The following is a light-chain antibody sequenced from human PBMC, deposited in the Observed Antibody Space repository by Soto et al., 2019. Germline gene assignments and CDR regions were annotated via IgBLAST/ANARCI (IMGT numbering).Light chain of an antibody. CDR1: QGISDS. Sequence: IQLTQSPSTLSASVGDRVTITCLASQGISDSLAWYQQKPGKAPKLLIYATSSLQSGVPSRFSGSGSGTDCTLTISSLQPEDFATYYCQQSHSTPRTFGQGTKVDIK. V-gene: IGKV1-39*01. CDR3: QQSHSTPRT. CDR2: ATS. J-gene: IGKJ1*01.